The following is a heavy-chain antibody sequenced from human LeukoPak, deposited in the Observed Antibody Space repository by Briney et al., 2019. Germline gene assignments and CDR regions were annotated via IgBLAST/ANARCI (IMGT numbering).Heavy chain of an antibody. CDR3: GRIPAAGSLKGSFDI. D-gene: IGHD6-13*01. Sequence: GESLKISCKGSGYSFTSYWIGWVRQMPGKGLEWMGIIYPGDSDTTYSPSFQGQVTISADKSISTAYLQWSSLKASDSAMYFCGRIPAAGSLKGSFDIWGXGTXVTXSS. V-gene: IGHV5-51*01. CDR2: IYPGDSDT. CDR1: GYSFTSYW. J-gene: IGHJ3*02.